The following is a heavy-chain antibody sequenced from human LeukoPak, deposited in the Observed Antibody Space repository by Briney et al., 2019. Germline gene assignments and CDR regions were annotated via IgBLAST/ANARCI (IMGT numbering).Heavy chain of an antibody. D-gene: IGHD3-10*01. CDR3: AKDLGHYYGSGGFDY. V-gene: IGHV3-30*02. Sequence: GGSLRLSCAASGFTFSSYGMHWVRQAPGKGLEWVAFIRCDGSNKYYADSVKGRFTISRDNSKNTLYLQMNSLRAGDTAVYYCAKDLGHYYGSGGFDYWGQGTLVTVSS. CDR1: GFTFSSYG. J-gene: IGHJ4*02. CDR2: IRCDGSNK.